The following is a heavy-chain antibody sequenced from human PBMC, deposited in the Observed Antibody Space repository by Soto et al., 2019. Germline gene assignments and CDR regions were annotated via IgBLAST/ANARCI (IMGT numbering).Heavy chain of an antibody. Sequence: QVQLQQWGAGLLKPSETLSLTCAVHGGSFSGYYWNWIRQPPGKGLEWIGEINHNGGTNYNPSLRSRVTISVDTSKNQFSLKMSSVTAADTAVFYGARRNDILTGYSNGWFDPWGQGTLVTVSS. CDR1: GGSFSGYY. J-gene: IGHJ5*02. CDR3: ARRNDILTGYSNGWFDP. V-gene: IGHV4-34*01. D-gene: IGHD3-9*01. CDR2: INHNGGT.